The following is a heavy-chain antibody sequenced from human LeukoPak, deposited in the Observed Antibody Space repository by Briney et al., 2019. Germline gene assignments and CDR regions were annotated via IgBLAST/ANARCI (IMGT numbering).Heavy chain of an antibody. CDR3: AREMVRGVIPLPFDY. J-gene: IGHJ4*02. V-gene: IGHV1-69*05. D-gene: IGHD3-10*01. CDR1: RGTFSIYA. CDR2: IIPIFGTA. Sequence: ASVKVSCKASRGTFSIYAISWVRQAPGQGLEWMGRIIPIFGTANYAQKFQGRVTITTDESTSTAYMELSSLRSEDTAVYYCAREMVRGVIPLPFDYWGQGTLVTVSS.